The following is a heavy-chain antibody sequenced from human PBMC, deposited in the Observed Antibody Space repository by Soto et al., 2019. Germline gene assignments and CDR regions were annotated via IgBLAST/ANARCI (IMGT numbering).Heavy chain of an antibody. Sequence: AAVRVGNKCSCWWFPSYGINWVRQDPGQGLEWMGWISAYNGNTNYAQKLQGRVTMTTDTSTSTAYMELRSLRSDDTAVYYCARAEWFGESAGYWGQGTLVTVSS. CDR2: ISAYNGNT. CDR1: CWWFPSYG. J-gene: IGHJ4*02. CDR3: ARAEWFGESAGY. V-gene: IGHV1-18*04. D-gene: IGHD3-10*01.